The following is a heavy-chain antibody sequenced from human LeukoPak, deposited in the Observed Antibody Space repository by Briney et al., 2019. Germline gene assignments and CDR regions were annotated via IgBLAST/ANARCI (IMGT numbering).Heavy chain of an antibody. CDR3: ARDPQMVLLDY. Sequence: PSETLSLTCTVSGGSISSSSYYWGWIRQPPGKGLEWIGSIYYSGSTYYNPSLKSRVTISVDTSKNQFSLKLSSVTAADTAVYYCARDPQMVLLDYWGQGTLVTVSS. CDR2: IYYSGST. V-gene: IGHV4-39*07. D-gene: IGHD2-8*01. CDR1: GGSISSSSYY. J-gene: IGHJ4*02.